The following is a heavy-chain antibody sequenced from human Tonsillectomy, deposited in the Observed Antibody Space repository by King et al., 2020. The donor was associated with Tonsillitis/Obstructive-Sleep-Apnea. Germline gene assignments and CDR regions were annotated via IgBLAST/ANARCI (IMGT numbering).Heavy chain of an antibody. Sequence: VQLVESGAEVKKPGESLRISCTGSGYSFTTYWINWVRQMPGKGLEWMGRIDPSDSYINYSPSFQGHVIISADKSIRTAYLQWSSLKASDTAMYYCAKTGDYVWGTYRPTGYYGLDVWGQGTTVTVSS. CDR3: AKTGDYVWGTYRPTGYYGLDV. CDR2: IDPSDSYI. J-gene: IGHJ6*02. D-gene: IGHD3-16*02. V-gene: IGHV5-10-1*03. CDR1: GYSFTTYW.